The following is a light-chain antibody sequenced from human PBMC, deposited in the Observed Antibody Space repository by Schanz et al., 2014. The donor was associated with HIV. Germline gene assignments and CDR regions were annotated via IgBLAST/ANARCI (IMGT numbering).Light chain of an antibody. CDR3: QQYGSPPWT. CDR2: GAS. J-gene: IGKJ1*01. CDR1: QSLGGSQ. V-gene: IGKV3-20*01. Sequence: EIVLTQSPGSLSLSPGERATLSCRASQSLGGSQLAWYQHKPGQAPRLLIYGASIRATGIPDRFSGSGSGTDFTLTISRVEPEDYAVYFCQQYGSPPWTFGQGTKVEVK.